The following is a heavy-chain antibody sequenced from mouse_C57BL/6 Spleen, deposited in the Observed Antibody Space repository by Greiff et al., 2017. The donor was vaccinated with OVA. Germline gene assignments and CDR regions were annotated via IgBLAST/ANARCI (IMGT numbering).Heavy chain of an antibody. CDR1: GFTFSDYY. V-gene: IGHV5-12*01. CDR2: ISNGGGST. J-gene: IGHJ2*01. Sequence: DVKLVESGGGLVQPGGSLKLSCAASGFTFSDYYMYWVRQTPEKRLEWVAYISNGGGSTYYPDTVKGRFTISRDNAKNTLYLQMSRLKSEDTAMYYCARHRRDYFDYWGQGTTLTVSS. CDR3: ARHRRDYFDY.